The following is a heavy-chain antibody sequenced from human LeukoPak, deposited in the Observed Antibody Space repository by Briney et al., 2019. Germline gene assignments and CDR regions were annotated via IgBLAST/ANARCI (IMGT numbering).Heavy chain of an antibody. V-gene: IGHV3-23*01. D-gene: IGHD3-3*01. CDR1: GFTFSSYA. CDR3: AIEYYDFWSGYFETGRAYFDY. CDR2: ISGSGGST. Sequence: GGSLRLSCAASGFTFSSYAVSWVRQAPGKGLEWVSAISGSGGSTYYADSVKGRFTISRDNSKNTLYLQMNSLRAEDTAVYYCAIEYYDFWSGYFETGRAYFDYWGQGTLVTVSS. J-gene: IGHJ4*02.